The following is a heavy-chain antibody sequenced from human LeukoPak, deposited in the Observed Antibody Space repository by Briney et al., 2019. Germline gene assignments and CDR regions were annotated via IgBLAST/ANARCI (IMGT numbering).Heavy chain of an antibody. CDR1: GGSINNYY. Sequence: SETLSLTCTVSGGSINNYYWNWIRQPPGKGLEWIGYIYYSGSTDYNPSLKSRVTISVDTSNNQFSLKLSSVTAADTAVYYCATQGQWLGPDYWRQGTRVTVSS. D-gene: IGHD6-19*01. CDR3: ATQGQWLGPDY. CDR2: IYYSGST. J-gene: IGHJ4*02. V-gene: IGHV4-59*01.